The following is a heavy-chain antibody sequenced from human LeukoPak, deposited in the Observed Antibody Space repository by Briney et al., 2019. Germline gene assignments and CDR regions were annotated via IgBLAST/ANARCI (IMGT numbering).Heavy chain of an antibody. Sequence: GGSLRLSCAASGFTFSNYWMHWIRQVPGKGLVWVSHIKYDGSASNYADSVKGRFTISRDNAKNTLYLQMNSLRAEDTAVYYCVSGSLQSGYNFDYWGQGALVTVSS. CDR3: VSGSLQSGYNFDY. CDR2: IKYDGSAS. D-gene: IGHD3-3*01. CDR1: GFTFSNYW. V-gene: IGHV3-74*01. J-gene: IGHJ4*02.